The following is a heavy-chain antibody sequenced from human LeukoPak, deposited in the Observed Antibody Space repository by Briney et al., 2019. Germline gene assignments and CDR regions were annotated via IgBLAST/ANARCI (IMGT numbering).Heavy chain of an antibody. CDR2: INHSGST. CDR1: GGSFSGYY. J-gene: IGHJ4*02. D-gene: IGHD1-14*01. Sequence: SETLSLTCAVYGGSFSGYYWSWIRQPPGKGLEWIGEINHSGSTNYNPSLKSRVTISVDTSKNQFSLKLSSVTAADTAVYYCARGRWAGNRFDYWGQGTLVTVSS. V-gene: IGHV4-34*01. CDR3: ARGRWAGNRFDY.